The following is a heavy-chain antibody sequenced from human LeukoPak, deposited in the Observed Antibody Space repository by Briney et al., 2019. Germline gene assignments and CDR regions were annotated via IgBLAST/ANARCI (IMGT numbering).Heavy chain of an antibody. V-gene: IGHV4-30-4*01. CDR3: ASVATLTLGEPCDY. J-gene: IGHJ4*02. D-gene: IGHD3-10*01. CDR2: IYYSGST. Sequence: SETLSLTCTVSGGSISSGDYYWSWIRQPPGKGLGWIGYIYYSGSTYYNPSLKSRVAISVDTSKNQFSLKLRSVTVADTAVYYCASVATLTLGEPCDYWGQGTLVTVSS. CDR1: GGSISSGDYY.